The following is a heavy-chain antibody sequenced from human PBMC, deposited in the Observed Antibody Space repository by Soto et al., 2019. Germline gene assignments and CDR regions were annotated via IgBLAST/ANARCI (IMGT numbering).Heavy chain of an antibody. J-gene: IGHJ6*02. D-gene: IGHD3-10*01. CDR1: GFTFSSYA. V-gene: IGHV3-30-3*01. CDR3: ANRMVRGVIPYYGMDV. CDR2: ISYDGSNK. Sequence: QVQLVESGGGVVQPGRSRRLSCAASGFTFSSYAMHWVRQAPGKGLEWVAVISYDGSNKYYADSVKGRFTISRDNSKNTLYLQMNSLRAEDTAVYYCANRMVRGVIPYYGMDVWGQGTTVTVSS.